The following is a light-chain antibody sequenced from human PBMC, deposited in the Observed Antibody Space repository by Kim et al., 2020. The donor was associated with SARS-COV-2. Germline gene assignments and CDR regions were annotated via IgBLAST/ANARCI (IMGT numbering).Light chain of an antibody. J-gene: IGKJ2*01. V-gene: IGKV3-20*01. CDR1: QSVSNNY. Sequence: EIVLTQSPGTLSLSPGERATLSCRASQSVSNNYLAWYQQKPGQAPRLLIYGASSRAPGIPDRFSGRGSGTDFTLTISRLQPEDFAVYYCQQYGRSPDTFGQGTKLEI. CDR2: GAS. CDR3: QQYGRSPDT.